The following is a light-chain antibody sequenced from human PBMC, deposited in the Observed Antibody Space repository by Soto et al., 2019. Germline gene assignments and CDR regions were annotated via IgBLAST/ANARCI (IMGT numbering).Light chain of an antibody. Sequence: DIQMTQSASFLCASVGDRVTIPCRASQSMSSNLTSYQQKPGKAPKLLIYAEYSLQCGVSSMFLGSESGTDFTLTISSLQPEDFATYDCQQSYSTLKSFGQGTKVEI. V-gene: IGKV1-39*01. CDR3: QQSYSTLKS. J-gene: IGKJ1*01. CDR1: QSMSSN. CDR2: AEY.